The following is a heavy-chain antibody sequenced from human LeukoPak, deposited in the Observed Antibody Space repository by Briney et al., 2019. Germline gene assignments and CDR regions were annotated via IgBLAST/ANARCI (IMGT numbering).Heavy chain of an antibody. CDR3: AKHREYSSDFFDP. D-gene: IGHD5-18*01. CDR1: GFTFSSSA. Sequence: QSGGSLRLSCLASGFTFSSSAMSWVRQAPGKGLEWVSVISGSGASTYYADSVKGRFTISRDNSKNTLYLRMNSLRAEDTAVYYCAKHREYSSDFFDPWGQGTLVTVSS. V-gene: IGHV3-23*01. J-gene: IGHJ5*02. CDR2: ISGSGAST.